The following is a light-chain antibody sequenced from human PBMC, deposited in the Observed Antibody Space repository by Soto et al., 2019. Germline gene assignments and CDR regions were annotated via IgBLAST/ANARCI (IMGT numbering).Light chain of an antibody. CDR1: QSISSW. CDR3: QQYKSYWT. J-gene: IGKJ1*01. CDR2: DAS. V-gene: IGKV1-5*01. Sequence: DIQMTQSPSTLSASVGDRVTITCRASQSISSWLAWYQQKPGKAPKLLIYDASSLESGVPSRFSGSGSGTEFTLTISSLQPDDVATYYCQQYKSYWTVGQGTKVDIK.